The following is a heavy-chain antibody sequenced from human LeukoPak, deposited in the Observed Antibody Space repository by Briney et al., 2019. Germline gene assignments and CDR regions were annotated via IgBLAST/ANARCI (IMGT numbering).Heavy chain of an antibody. Sequence: GGSLRLSCAASGFTFSSYSMNWVRQAPGKGLEWVSSISSSSSYIYYADSVKGRFTISRDNAKKSLHLQMNSLRAEDTAVYYCARAQNYDILTGALDYWGQGTLVTVSS. J-gene: IGHJ4*02. CDR3: ARAQNYDILTGALDY. D-gene: IGHD3-9*01. V-gene: IGHV3-21*01. CDR2: ISSSSSYI. CDR1: GFTFSSYS.